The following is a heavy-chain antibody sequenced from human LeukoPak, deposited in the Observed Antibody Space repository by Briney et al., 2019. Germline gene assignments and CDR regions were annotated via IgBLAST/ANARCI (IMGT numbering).Heavy chain of an antibody. CDR2: IYYSGRT. CDR1: GGSIMVAAYS. D-gene: IGHD4-23*01. J-gene: IGHJ3*02. V-gene: IGHV4-30-2*01. CDR3: ARGYGDNSGAFDI. Sequence: NPSETLSLTCTVSGGSIMVAAYSWSWIRQPPGKGLEWIGYIYYSGRTYYNPSLKSRVTISLDRSKNQFSLKVSSVTAADTAVYFCARGYGDNSGAFDIWGQGTLVTVSS.